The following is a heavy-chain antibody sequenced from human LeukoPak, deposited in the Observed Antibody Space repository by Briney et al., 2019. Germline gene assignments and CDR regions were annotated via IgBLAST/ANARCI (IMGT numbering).Heavy chain of an antibody. J-gene: IGHJ4*02. V-gene: IGHV3-53*01. CDR3: AGPYCSSTSCYGPFDY. CDR2: IYSGGST. Sequence: GGSLRLSCAASGFTVSSNYMSWVRQAPGKGLEWVSVIYSGGSTYYADSVKGRFTISRDNSKNTLYLQMNSLRAEDTAVYYCAGPYCSSTSCYGPFDYWGQGTLVTVSS. D-gene: IGHD2-2*01. CDR1: GFTVSSNY.